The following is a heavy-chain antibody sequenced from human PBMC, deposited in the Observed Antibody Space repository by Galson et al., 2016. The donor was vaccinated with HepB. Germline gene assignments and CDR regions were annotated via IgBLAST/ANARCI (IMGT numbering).Heavy chain of an antibody. CDR1: GDSIFSGGYY. D-gene: IGHD1-1*01. J-gene: IGHJ5*02. Sequence: TLSLTCTVSGDSIFSGGYYWAWIRQHPGKGLEWIGHMYASGSTGYNPSLRSRITISVDQSKNQFFLNVNSVTAADTAVYYCAREAWAGTTNGWLGPWGQGALVTVSS. CDR3: AREAWAGTTNGWLGP. CDR2: MYASGST. V-gene: IGHV4-31*03.